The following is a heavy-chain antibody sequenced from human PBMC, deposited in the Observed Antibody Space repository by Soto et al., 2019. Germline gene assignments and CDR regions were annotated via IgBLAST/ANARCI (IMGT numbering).Heavy chain of an antibody. CDR1: GYTFTGYY. D-gene: IGHD5-18*01. J-gene: IGHJ5*02. Sequence: ASVKLSGKASGYTFTGYYMHWVRQAPGQGIEGMVWINPNSGGTNYAQKFQGWVTMTRDTSISTAYMELSRLRSDDTAVYYCARGARGTAMGLLYNWFDPWGQGTLVTVSS. CDR3: ARGARGTAMGLLYNWFDP. CDR2: INPNSGGT. V-gene: IGHV1-2*04.